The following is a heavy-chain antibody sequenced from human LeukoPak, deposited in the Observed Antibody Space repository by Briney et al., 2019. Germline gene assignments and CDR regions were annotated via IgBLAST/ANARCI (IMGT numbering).Heavy chain of an antibody. CDR2: IYYSGSA. D-gene: IGHD1-26*01. J-gene: IGHJ3*02. CDR1: GGSVSSGSYY. CDR3: AGSRGSSGGDAFDI. Sequence: NPSETLSLTCTVSGGSVSSGSYYWSWIRQPPGKGLEWIGYIYYSGSANYNPSLKSRVTISVDTSKNQFSLKLSSVTAADTAVYYCAGSRGSSGGDAFDIWGQGTMVTVSS. V-gene: IGHV4-61*01.